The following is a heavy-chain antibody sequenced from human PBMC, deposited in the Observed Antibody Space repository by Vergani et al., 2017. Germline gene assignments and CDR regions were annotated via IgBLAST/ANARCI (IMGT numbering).Heavy chain of an antibody. J-gene: IGHJ4*02. CDR1: GERGRREG. Sequence: EVQLVQSGAEVKKKGEGRKREGKGEGERGRREGRGWGRQRAGKGREWRGISDPGDSDTRYSTSFQGQVTISADKSISTAYLQWSSLKASDTAMYYCARLPYGDYGDYWGQGTLVTVSS. D-gene: IGHD4-17*01. CDR2: SDPGDSDT. V-gene: IGHV5-51*03. CDR3: ARLPYGDYGDY.